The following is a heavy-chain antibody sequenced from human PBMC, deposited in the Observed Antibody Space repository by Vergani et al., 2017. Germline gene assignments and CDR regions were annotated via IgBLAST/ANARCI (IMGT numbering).Heavy chain of an antibody. CDR2: IRSDESRR. J-gene: IGHJ4*02. D-gene: IGHD2-15*01. V-gene: IGHV3-30*02. Sequence: QVQLVESGGGVVQPGGSLRLYCAASGFTFNSYGMHWVRQAPGKGLERVASIRSDESRRYYGDSMEGPFTISRDNSKNKLYLQMKSLRPEDTAVYYCAKEGGGYCSGGTCYPEYWGQGTLVIVSS. CDR3: AKEGGGYCSGGTCYPEY. CDR1: GFTFNSYG.